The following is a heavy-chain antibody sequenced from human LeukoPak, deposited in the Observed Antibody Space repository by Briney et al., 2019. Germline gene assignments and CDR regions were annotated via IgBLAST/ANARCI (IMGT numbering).Heavy chain of an antibody. D-gene: IGHD2-21*01. Sequence: GGSLRLSCAASGFTFSSYAMGWVRQAPGKGLEWVSAISGSGGTTYYADSVKGRFTISRDNSKNTLYLQMNSLRAEDTAVYYCARDARGGDCPYDAFDIWGQGTMVTVSS. CDR1: GFTFSSYA. J-gene: IGHJ3*02. CDR2: ISGSGGTT. CDR3: ARDARGGDCPYDAFDI. V-gene: IGHV3-23*01.